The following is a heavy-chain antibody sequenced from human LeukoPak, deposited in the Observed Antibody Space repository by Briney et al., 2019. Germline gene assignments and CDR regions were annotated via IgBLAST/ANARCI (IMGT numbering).Heavy chain of an antibody. CDR3: ATGTAAAYAFDI. CDR1: GYTLTELS. J-gene: IGHJ3*02. D-gene: IGHD2-2*01. V-gene: IGHV1-24*01. Sequence: ASVKVSCKVSGYTLTELSMHWVRQAPGKGLEWMGGFDPEDGETIYAQKFQGRVTMTEDTSTDTAYMELSSLRSEDTAVYYCATGTAAAYAFDIWGQGTMVTVSS. CDR2: FDPEDGET.